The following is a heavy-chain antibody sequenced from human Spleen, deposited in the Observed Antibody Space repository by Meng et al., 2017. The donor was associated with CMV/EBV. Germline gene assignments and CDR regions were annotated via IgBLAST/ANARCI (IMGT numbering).Heavy chain of an antibody. CDR3: ARTITVIRGVLGWFDP. V-gene: IGHV3-20*01. CDR1: GFTFSDFY. J-gene: IGHJ5*02. Sequence: GGSLRLSCAASGFTFSDFYMSWVRQTPGRGLEWVSGITWNGGGTGYAGSVKGRFTISRDNAKNSLYLQMNSLRAEDTAFYHCARTITVIRGVLGWFDPWAREPWSPSPQ. D-gene: IGHD3-10*01. CDR2: ITWNGGGT.